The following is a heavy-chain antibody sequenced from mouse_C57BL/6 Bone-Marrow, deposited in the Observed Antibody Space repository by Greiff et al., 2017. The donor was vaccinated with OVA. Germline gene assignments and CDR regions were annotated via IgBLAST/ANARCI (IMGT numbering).Heavy chain of an antibody. CDR1: GYTFTSYW. V-gene: IGHV1-64*01. D-gene: IGHD2-3*01. J-gene: IGHJ3*01. CDR2: IHPNSGST. CDR3: ESLDSYYSWFAY. Sequence: QVQLQQPGAELVKPGASVKLSCKASGYTFTSYWMHWVKQRPGQGLEWIGMIHPNSGSTNYNEKFKSKATLTVDKSSSTAYMHLSSLTSEDSAVYDVESLDSYYSWFAYWGQGTLVTVSA.